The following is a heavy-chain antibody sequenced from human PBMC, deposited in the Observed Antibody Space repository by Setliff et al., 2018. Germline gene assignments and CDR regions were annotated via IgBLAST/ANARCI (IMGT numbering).Heavy chain of an antibody. CDR1: GYSFSSYG. D-gene: IGHD6-19*01. CDR3: ARSPPNRGSGSGWYGDF. Sequence: GASVKVSSKASGYSFSSYGITRVRQAPGQGHEWMGWICPYDGDTRFLQKVQGRVTVTTDTPTGTGYLELWSLTSDDTAVYYCARSPPNRGSGSGWYGDFWGQGTLVTVSS. CDR2: ICPYDGDT. J-gene: IGHJ4*02. V-gene: IGHV1-18*04.